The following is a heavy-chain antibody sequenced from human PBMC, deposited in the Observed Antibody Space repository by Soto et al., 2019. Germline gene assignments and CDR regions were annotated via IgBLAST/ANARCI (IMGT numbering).Heavy chain of an antibody. CDR1: GGSISSSSYY. CDR2: IYYSGST. J-gene: IGHJ5*02. V-gene: IGHV4-39*07. CDR3: ARALLSGSSVSLMYNWLDP. Sequence: QLQLQESGPGLVKPSETLSLTCTVSGGSISSSSYYWGWIRQPPGKGLEWIGSIYYSGSTNYNPSLKSRVTMSIDTSKNHFSLKLSSVTAADTAVYYCARALLSGSSVSLMYNWLDPWGQGTLVTVSS. D-gene: IGHD6-6*01.